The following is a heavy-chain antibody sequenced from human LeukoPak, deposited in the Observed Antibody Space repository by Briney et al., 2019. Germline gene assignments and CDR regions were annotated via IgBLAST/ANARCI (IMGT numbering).Heavy chain of an antibody. CDR1: GFTFSSYG. CDR2: ISGGGGST. D-gene: IGHD2-2*01. J-gene: IGHJ4*02. CDR3: AKDPRQRPAAAFDY. Sequence: PGGSLRLSCAASGFTFSSYGMSCVRQAPGKGLEWVSAISGGGGSTYYADSVKGRFTISRDNSKNTLYLQMNSLTVEDTAVYYCAKDPRQRPAAAFDYWGQGTLVTVSS. V-gene: IGHV3-23*01.